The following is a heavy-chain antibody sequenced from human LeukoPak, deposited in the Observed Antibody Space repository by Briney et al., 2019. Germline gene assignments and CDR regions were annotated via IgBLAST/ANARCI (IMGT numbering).Heavy chain of an antibody. CDR1: VYTFTGYH. D-gene: IGHD7-27*01. CDR2: IKPDNGDT. V-gene: IGHV1-2*02. Sequence: ASVKVSCKASVYTFTGYHMHGLRQAPGQGLEWMGWIKPDNGDTNYVKKFQGRVTMTRDTSITTAYMELSLRSDDTAVYYCAKFDQDWGTFDYWGQGTVVTVSS. J-gene: IGHJ4*02. CDR3: AKFDQDWGTFDY.